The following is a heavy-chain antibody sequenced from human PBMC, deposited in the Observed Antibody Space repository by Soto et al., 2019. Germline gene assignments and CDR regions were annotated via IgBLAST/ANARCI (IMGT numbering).Heavy chain of an antibody. V-gene: IGHV4-59*01. D-gene: IGHD3-3*01. J-gene: IGHJ6*02. CDR2: LYYTGST. CDR3: ARGGGYDFRSSQAPPIDV. Sequence: PSETLSLTCNVSGGSISDFYWSWIRQSPGKRLEWIGYLYYTGSTNYNPALKSRVTISLDTSKNQFSLQVRSVTAADTAVYYCARGGGYDFRSSQAPPIDVWGQGTPVTVSS. CDR1: GGSISDFY.